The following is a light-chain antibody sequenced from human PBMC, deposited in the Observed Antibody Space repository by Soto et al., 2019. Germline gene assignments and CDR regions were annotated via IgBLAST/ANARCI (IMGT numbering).Light chain of an antibody. V-gene: IGKV1-5*01. CDR1: QSISTG. J-gene: IGKJ1*01. Sequence: DNQMTQSPSTLSSSVGDRVTITRRASQSISTGLAWYQQKPGKAPNLLIYDASTLESGVPSRFSGSGSGTEFTLTISSLQPDDFATYYCQHYSTVWAFGQGTKVDIK. CDR2: DAS. CDR3: QHYSTVWA.